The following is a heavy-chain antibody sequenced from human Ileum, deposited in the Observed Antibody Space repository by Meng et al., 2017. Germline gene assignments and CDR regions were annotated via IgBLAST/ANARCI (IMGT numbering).Heavy chain of an antibody. V-gene: IGHV1-3*01. D-gene: IGHD6-19*01. CDR3: ARVAVTGIGYFHY. CDR2: INGGTGNT. J-gene: IGHJ1*01. Sequence: QGGLVQFGAEVTEPGSSVKVSWTASGYTFTRHYIPWWRQAQGQGLEWMGWINGGTGNTEYSQNLQGRITFTRDTPASTVYMELSSLRSEDTAVFYCARVAVTGIGYFHYWGQGTLVTVSS. CDR1: GYTFTRHY.